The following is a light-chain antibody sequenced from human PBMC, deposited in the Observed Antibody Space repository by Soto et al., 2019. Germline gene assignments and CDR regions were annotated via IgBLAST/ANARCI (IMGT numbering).Light chain of an antibody. CDR3: QQYDTSIT. CDR1: QSVSSNN. Sequence: PGETATLSCRASQSVSSNNLAWYHQKPGQTPSLLIYGASTRATGIPDRFSGSGSGTDFTLTISRLEPEDFTVYYCQQYDTSITFGQGTRLEIE. CDR2: GAS. J-gene: IGKJ5*01. V-gene: IGKV3-20*01.